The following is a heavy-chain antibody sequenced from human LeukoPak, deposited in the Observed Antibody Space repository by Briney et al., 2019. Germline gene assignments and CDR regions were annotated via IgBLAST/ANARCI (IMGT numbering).Heavy chain of an antibody. D-gene: IGHD6-13*01. V-gene: IGHV4-59*01. CDR3: VASGPPAPANWFDP. CDR2: IYYSGST. J-gene: IGHJ5*02. Sequence: SETLSLTCTVSGGSISSYYWSWIRQPPGKGPEWIGYIYYSGSTNYNPSLKSRVTISVDTSKNQFSLKLSSVTAADTAVYYCVASGPPAPANWFDPWGQGTLVTVSS. CDR1: GGSISSYY.